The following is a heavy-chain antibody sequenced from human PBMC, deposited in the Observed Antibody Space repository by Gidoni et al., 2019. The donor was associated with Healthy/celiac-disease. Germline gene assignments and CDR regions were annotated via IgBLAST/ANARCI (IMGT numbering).Heavy chain of an antibody. Sequence: EVQLLESGGGLVQPGGSLRLSCAASGFSFSSYAMSWVRQAPGKGLEWVSAISGSGGSTYYADSVKGRFTISRDNSKNTLYLQMNSLRAEDTAVYYCAKDSVGYYYGSGIGCEYWGQGTLVTVSS. CDR2: ISGSGGST. CDR3: AKDSVGYYYGSGIGCEY. V-gene: IGHV3-23*01. J-gene: IGHJ4*02. CDR1: GFSFSSYA. D-gene: IGHD3-10*01.